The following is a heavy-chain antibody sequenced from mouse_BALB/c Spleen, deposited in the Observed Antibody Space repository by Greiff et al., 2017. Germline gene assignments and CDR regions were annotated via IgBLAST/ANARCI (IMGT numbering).Heavy chain of an antibody. CDR2: ISYDGSN. V-gene: IGHV3-6*02. CDR1: GYSITSGYY. J-gene: IGHJ3*01. D-gene: IGHD2-4*01. CDR3: ARATMITTGFAY. Sequence: EVKLQESGPGLVKPSQSLSLTCSVTGYSITSGYYWNWIRQFPGNKLEWMGYISYDGSNNYNPSLKNRISITRDTSKNQFFLTLNSVTTEDTATYYCARATMITTGFAYWGQGTLVTVSA.